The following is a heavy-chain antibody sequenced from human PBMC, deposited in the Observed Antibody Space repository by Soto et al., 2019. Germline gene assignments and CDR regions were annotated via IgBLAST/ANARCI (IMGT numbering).Heavy chain of an antibody. J-gene: IGHJ3*01. CDR3: ASWHERAHAYDV. CDR1: GLTVSGKKY. V-gene: IGHV3-53*01. Sequence: DVQLVESGGGLIQPGESLRLSCAAFGLTVSGKKYVAWVRQAPGKGLEWISALYDVDGTYYADSVKGRFTTSTDSSKTTVYLQMNGLRPEDTAVYYCASWHERAHAYDVWGRGTTVTVSS. D-gene: IGHD1-1*01. CDR2: LYDVDGT.